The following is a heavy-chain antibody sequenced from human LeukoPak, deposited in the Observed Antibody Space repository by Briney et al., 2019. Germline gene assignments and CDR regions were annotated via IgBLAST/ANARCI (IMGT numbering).Heavy chain of an antibody. CDR3: ARSPDYYDSSGYYFDY. CDR1: GGTFSSYA. J-gene: IGHJ4*02. V-gene: IGHV1-69*04. Sequence: SVKVSCKASGGTFSSYAISWVRQAPGQGLEWMGRIIPIPGIANYAQKFQGRVTITADKSTSTAYMELSSLRSEDTAVYYCARSPDYYDSSGYYFDYWGQGTLVTVSS. CDR2: IIPIPGIA. D-gene: IGHD3-22*01.